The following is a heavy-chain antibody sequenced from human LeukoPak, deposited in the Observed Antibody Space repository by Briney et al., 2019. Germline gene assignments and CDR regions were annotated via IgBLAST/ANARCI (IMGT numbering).Heavy chain of an antibody. CDR1: GFTFGSYE. J-gene: IGHJ4*02. CDR3: VRLSSGYYYDH. Sequence: GGSLRLSCAASGFTFGSYEMNWVRQAPGKGLEWVSYISSSGSTKNYADTVKGRFIISRDNSRDNSKNTLYLQMRSLRAEDTAVYYCVRLSSGYYYDHWGQGTLVTVSS. D-gene: IGHD3-22*01. V-gene: IGHV3-48*03. CDR2: ISSSGSTK.